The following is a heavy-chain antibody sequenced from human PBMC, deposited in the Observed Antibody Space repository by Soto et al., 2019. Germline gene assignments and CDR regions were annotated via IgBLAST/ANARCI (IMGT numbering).Heavy chain of an antibody. J-gene: IGHJ6*02. Sequence: PSETLSLTCTVSGGSISSYYCSWIRQPPGKGLEWIGYIYYSGSTNYNPSLKSRVTISVDTSKNQFSLKLSSVTAADTAVYYCARDGEYSSTRAYYYGMDVWGQGTTVTVSS. CDR2: IYYSGST. CDR3: ARDGEYSSTRAYYYGMDV. V-gene: IGHV4-59*01. CDR1: GGSISSYY. D-gene: IGHD6-6*01.